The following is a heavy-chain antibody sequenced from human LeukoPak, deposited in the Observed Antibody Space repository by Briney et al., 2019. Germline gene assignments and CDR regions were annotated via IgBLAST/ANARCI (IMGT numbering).Heavy chain of an antibody. CDR3: ARSSGYYFDY. J-gene: IGHJ4*02. CDR2: IYYSGST. CDR1: GGSISSYY. V-gene: IGHV4-59*08. Sequence: SETPSLTCTVSGGSISSYYWSWIRQPPGKGLEWIGYIYYSGSTNYNPSLKSRVTISVDTSKNQFSLKLSSVTAADTAVYYCARSSGYYFDYWGQGTLVTVSS. D-gene: IGHD3-22*01.